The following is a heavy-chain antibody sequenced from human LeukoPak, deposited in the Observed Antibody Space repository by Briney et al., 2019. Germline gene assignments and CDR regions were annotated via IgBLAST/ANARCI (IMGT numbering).Heavy chain of an antibody. CDR2: IYHSGST. CDR3: ARHPMVPAAIGY. Sequence: PSETLSLTCAVSGYSISGGYYWGWIRPPPGKGLEWIGSIYHSGSTYYNPSLKSRVTISVDTSKNQFSLKLSSVTAADTAVYYCARHPMVPAAIGYWGQGTLVTVSS. D-gene: IGHD2-2*01. V-gene: IGHV4-38-2*01. CDR1: GYSISGGYY. J-gene: IGHJ4*02.